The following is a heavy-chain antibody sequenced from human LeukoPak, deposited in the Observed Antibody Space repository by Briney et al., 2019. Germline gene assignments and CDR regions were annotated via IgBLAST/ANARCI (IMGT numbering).Heavy chain of an antibody. D-gene: IGHD3-9*01. J-gene: IGHJ4*02. Sequence: PGGSLRLSCAASGFTFDDYAMHWVRQAPGKGLEWASGISWNSGSIGYADSVKGRFTISRDNAKNSLYLQMNSLRAEDMALYYCAKGEYYDILTGYFDYWGQGTLVTVSS. CDR2: ISWNSGSI. CDR1: GFTFDDYA. V-gene: IGHV3-9*03. CDR3: AKGEYYDILTGYFDY.